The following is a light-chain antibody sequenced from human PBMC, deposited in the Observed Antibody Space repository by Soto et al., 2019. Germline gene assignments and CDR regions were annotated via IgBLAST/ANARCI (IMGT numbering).Light chain of an antibody. J-gene: IGKJ4*01. V-gene: IGKV3-20*01. CDR3: QQFSSYPLT. CDR2: DAS. CDR1: QSVSSN. Sequence: EIVLTQSPGTLSLSPGEIATLSCRASQSVSSNLAWYQQKPGQAPRLLIYDASSRATGIPDRFSGGGSGTDFTLTISRLEPEDFAVYYCQQFSSYPLTFGGGTKG.